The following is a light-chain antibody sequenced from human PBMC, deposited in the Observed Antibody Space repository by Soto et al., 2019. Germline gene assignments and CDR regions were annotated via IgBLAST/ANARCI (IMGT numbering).Light chain of an antibody. CDR3: QSYDSSLSGSYV. Sequence: QSVLTQPPSVSGAPGQRVTISCTGSSSNIGAGYDVHWYQQLPGTAPKVLIYANRNRPSGVPDRFSGSRSATSASVAITGLQAEDEADYYCQSYDSSLSGSYVFGAGTKVTVL. J-gene: IGLJ1*01. CDR2: ANR. V-gene: IGLV1-40*01. CDR1: SSNIGAGYD.